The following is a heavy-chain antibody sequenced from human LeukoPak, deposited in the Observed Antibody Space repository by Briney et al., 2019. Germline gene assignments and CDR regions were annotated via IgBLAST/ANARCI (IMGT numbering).Heavy chain of an antibody. CDR3: ARLVVPAAMPGYYYYGMDV. V-gene: IGHV1-69*13. CDR2: IIPIFRTA. CDR1: GGSLNNFG. Sequence: SVKVSCKASGGSLNNFGVRWWRQAPGQGLEWMGGIIPIFRTAKYAQKFQGRVTITADESTSTAYMELSSLRSEDTAVYYCARLVVPAAMPGYYYYGMDVWGQGTTVTVSS. J-gene: IGHJ6*02. D-gene: IGHD2-2*01.